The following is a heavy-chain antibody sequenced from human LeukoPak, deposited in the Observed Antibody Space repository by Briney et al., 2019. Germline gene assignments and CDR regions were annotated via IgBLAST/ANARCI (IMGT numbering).Heavy chain of an antibody. V-gene: IGHV3-30*02. CDR3: AKDLQAEQWLNSFGY. CDR1: GFTFSTYA. CDR2: IRYDGSNK. Sequence: TGGSLRLSCAASGFTFSTYAMHWVRQAPGRGLEWVSFIRYDGSNKYYADSVKGRFTISRDNSKNTLHLQMNSLRTEDTAVYYCAKDLQAEQWLNSFGYWGQGTLVTVSS. J-gene: IGHJ4*02. D-gene: IGHD6-19*01.